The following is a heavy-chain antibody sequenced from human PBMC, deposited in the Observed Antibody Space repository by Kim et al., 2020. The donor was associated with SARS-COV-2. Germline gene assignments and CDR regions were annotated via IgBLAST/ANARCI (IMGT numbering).Heavy chain of an antibody. CDR3: ARVYGDYDYYFDY. J-gene: IGHJ4*02. D-gene: IGHD4-17*01. Sequence: VDSVKSRSTISRNNATNSLYLKMNSLGAADTAVYYCARVYGDYDYYFDYWGQGTLVTVSS. V-gene: IGHV3-7*04.